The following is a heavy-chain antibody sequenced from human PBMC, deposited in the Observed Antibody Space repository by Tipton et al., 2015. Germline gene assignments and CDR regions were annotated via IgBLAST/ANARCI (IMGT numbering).Heavy chain of an antibody. CDR1: GGSISGSH. CDR2: IYYTGIT. CDR3: AREVWYNDSTGYDY. D-gene: IGHD3-22*01. Sequence: TLSLTCIVSGGSISGSHWYWFRQPAGRGLEWIGNIYYTGITYYDPSLKSRVIISVDTSKNQFSLKLISVTAADTAVYYCAREVWYNDSTGYDYWGQGTLVTVSS. J-gene: IGHJ4*02. V-gene: IGHV4-59*06.